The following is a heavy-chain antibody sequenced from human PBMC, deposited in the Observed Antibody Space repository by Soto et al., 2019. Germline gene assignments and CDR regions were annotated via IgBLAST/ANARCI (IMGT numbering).Heavy chain of an antibody. J-gene: IGHJ4*02. CDR1: GYTFTSYG. CDR3: ARDGLYCSGGSCYSDY. D-gene: IGHD2-15*01. Sequence: ASVKVSCKASGYTFTSYGISWVRQAPGQGLEWMGWISAYNGNTNYAQKLQGRVTMTTDTSTSTAYMELRSPRSDDTAVYYCARDGLYCSGGSCYSDYWGLGTLVTVSS. CDR2: ISAYNGNT. V-gene: IGHV1-18*04.